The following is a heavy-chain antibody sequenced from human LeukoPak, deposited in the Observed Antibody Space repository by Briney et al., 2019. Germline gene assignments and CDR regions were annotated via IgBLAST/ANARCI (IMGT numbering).Heavy chain of an antibody. CDR1: GASISRGSW. CDR3: VSPRGFSYGYFDD. Sequence: SGTLSLTCDVSGASISRGSWWSWGRQPPGKGLEWIGSIYYSKNTYYNPSLKSRVTISADTSKNQFSLTLGSVSATDTAVYYCVSPRGFSYGYFDDWGQGTRVTVAS. D-gene: IGHD5-18*01. CDR2: IYYSKNT. J-gene: IGHJ4*02. V-gene: IGHV4-4*02.